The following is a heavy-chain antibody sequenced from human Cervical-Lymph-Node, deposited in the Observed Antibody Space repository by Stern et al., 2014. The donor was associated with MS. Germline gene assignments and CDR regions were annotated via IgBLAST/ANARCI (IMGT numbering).Heavy chain of an antibody. CDR2: ISSSSSNI. D-gene: IGHD3-22*01. V-gene: IGHV3-21*01. Sequence: EVQLVESGGGLVKPGGSLRLSCAASGFTFSSYSMNWVRQAPGKGLEWVSSISSSSSNIDCADSVKGRFTISRDNAKNSLYLQMNSLRAEDTAVYYCARDRYYYDSSGYSHDAFDIWGQGTMVTVSS. J-gene: IGHJ3*02. CDR3: ARDRYYYDSSGYSHDAFDI. CDR1: GFTFSSYS.